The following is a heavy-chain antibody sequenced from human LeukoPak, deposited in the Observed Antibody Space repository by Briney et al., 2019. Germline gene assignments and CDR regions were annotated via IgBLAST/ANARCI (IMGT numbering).Heavy chain of an antibody. V-gene: IGHV3-7*05. Sequence: PGGSLRLSCAASGFTFSNYWMTWVRQAPGKGLEWVANIKEDGSEKYYVDSVTGRFTISRDNAKNSLFLQLNSLRVEDTAVYYCVRDTGAFGHSYWSDYWGQGILVTVSS. CDR2: IKEDGSEK. CDR1: GFTFSNYW. J-gene: IGHJ4*02. D-gene: IGHD3/OR15-3a*01. CDR3: VRDTGAFGHSYWSDY.